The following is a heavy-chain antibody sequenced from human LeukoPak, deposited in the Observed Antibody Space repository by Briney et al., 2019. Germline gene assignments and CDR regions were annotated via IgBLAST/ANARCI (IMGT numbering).Heavy chain of an antibody. CDR1: GFTVSSNY. Sequence: GGSPRLSCAASGFTVSSNYMNWVRQAPGKGLEWVSVIYGGGSTYYADSVKGRFTISRDNSKSTLYLQMNSLRAEDTAVYYCARGAGNTVSTRFFDYWGRGTLVTVSS. CDR3: ARGAGNTVSTRFFDY. D-gene: IGHD1-1*01. V-gene: IGHV3-53*01. CDR2: IYGGGST. J-gene: IGHJ4*02.